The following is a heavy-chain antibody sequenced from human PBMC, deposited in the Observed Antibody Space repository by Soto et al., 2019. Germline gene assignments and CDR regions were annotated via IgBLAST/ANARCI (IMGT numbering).Heavy chain of an antibody. Sequence: ASVKVSCKASGYTFTSYDIYWVRQATGQGLEWMGWMNPNTGNSGYAQKFQGRVTMTSDTSISTAHMELSSLRSEDTAVYYCARRAETSVWNGFGADKYHFDFRRQGTLVTGSS. J-gene: IGHJ4*02. CDR3: ARRAETSVWNGFGADKYHFDF. D-gene: IGHD1-1*01. V-gene: IGHV1-8*01. CDR1: GYTFTSYD. CDR2: MNPNTGNS.